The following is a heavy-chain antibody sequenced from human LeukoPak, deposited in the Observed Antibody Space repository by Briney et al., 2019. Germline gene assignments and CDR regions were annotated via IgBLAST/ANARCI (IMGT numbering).Heavy chain of an antibody. Sequence: PGGSLRLSCAASGFTFSSYEMNWVRQAPGKGLEWVSYISGSGSTIYYADSVKGRFTISRDNAKNTLYLQMNSLRAEDTAVYYCASSKPPGYCSGGSCYSSDAFDIWGQGTMVTVSS. J-gene: IGHJ3*02. V-gene: IGHV3-48*03. CDR3: ASSKPPGYCSGGSCYSSDAFDI. CDR1: GFTFSSYE. CDR2: ISGSGSTI. D-gene: IGHD2-15*01.